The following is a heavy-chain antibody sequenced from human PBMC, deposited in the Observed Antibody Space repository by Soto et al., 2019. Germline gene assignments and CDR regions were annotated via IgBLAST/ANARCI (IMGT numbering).Heavy chain of an antibody. V-gene: IGHV3-74*01. CDR1: GFTFSSYW. J-gene: IGHJ4*02. D-gene: IGHD6-19*01. CDR2: INRDGTNI. Sequence: PGGSLRLSCAASGFTFSSYWMHWVRQTPGKGLVWLSRINRDGTNIIYADSVKGRFTISRDNAKNTLYLQMNGLRVEDTAVYYCAREGHSSGWPIDYWGQGTLVTVSS. CDR3: AREGHSSGWPIDY.